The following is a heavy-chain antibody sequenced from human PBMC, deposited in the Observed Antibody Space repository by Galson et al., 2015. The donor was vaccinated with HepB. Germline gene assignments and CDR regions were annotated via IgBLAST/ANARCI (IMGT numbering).Heavy chain of an antibody. Sequence: SLRLSCAASGFTFSTYAMYWVRQAPGKGLEWVAVISYDGSDKYYIDSVKGRFTISRDNSKNTLDLQMNSLRPEDTAIYYCTKDRITYYLTFSESWGQGTLVTVSS. J-gene: IGHJ5*02. CDR3: TKDRITYYLTFSES. CDR1: GFTFSTYA. CDR2: ISYDGSDK. V-gene: IGHV3-30*18. D-gene: IGHD2/OR15-2a*01.